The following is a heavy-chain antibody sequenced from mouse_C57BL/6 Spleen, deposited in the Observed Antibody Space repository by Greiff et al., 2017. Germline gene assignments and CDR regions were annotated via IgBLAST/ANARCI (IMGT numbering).Heavy chain of an antibody. V-gene: IGHV1-50*01. J-gene: IGHJ4*01. CDR1: GYTFTSYW. Sequence: QVHVKQPGAELVKPGASVKLSCKASGYTFTSYWMQWVKQRPGQGLEWIGEIDPSDSYTNYNQKFKGKATLTVDTSSSTAYMQLSSLTSEGSAVYCCARWLRYAMDYWGQGTSVTVSS. CDR3: ARWLRYAMDY. D-gene: IGHD2-2*01. CDR2: IDPSDSYT.